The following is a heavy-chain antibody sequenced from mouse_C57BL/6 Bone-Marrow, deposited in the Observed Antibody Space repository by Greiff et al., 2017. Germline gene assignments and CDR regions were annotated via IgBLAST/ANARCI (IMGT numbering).Heavy chain of an antibody. CDR2: INPNNGGT. Sequence: EVQLQQSGPELVKPGASVKISCKASGYTFTDYYMNWVKQSHGKSLEWIGGINPNNGGTSYNQKFKGKATLTVDKSSSTAYMELRSLTSEDSADYYCARPGYYDSSTYYYAMDYWGQGTSVTVSS. CDR1: GYTFTDYY. D-gene: IGHD1-1*01. J-gene: IGHJ4*01. CDR3: ARPGYYDSSTYYYAMDY. V-gene: IGHV1-26*01.